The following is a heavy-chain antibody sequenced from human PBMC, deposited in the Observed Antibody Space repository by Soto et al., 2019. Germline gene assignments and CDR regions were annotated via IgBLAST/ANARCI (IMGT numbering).Heavy chain of an antibody. Sequence: ASVKVSCKASGYTFTSYDINWVRQATGQGLEWMGWMNPNSGNTGYAQKFQGRVTMTRNTSISTAYMELSSLRSEDTAVYYCARGSAVYYDILTGWKLIDNWFDPWGQGTLVTVSS. J-gene: IGHJ5*02. CDR2: MNPNSGNT. D-gene: IGHD3-9*01. CDR3: ARGSAVYYDILTGWKLIDNWFDP. CDR1: GYTFTSYD. V-gene: IGHV1-8*01.